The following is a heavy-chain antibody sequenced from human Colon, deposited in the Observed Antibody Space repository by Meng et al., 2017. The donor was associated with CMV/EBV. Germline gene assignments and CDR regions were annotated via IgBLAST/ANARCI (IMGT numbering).Heavy chain of an antibody. CDR3: AKYCSSGACLDY. Sequence: SCAASGCNFSDYWMHWVRQAPGKGLVWVSRIKYDGRSTTYADSVKGRFTISRDNAQNTVYLQMNSLRAEDTAVYYCAKYCSSGACLDYWGQGTLVTVSS. CDR2: IKYDGRST. V-gene: IGHV3-74*03. CDR1: GCNFSDYW. D-gene: IGHD2-2*01. J-gene: IGHJ4*02.